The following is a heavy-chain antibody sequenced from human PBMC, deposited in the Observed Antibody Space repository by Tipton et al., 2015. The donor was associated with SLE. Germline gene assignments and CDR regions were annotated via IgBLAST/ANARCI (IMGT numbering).Heavy chain of an antibody. Sequence: SLTCAVYGGSFSGYYWSWIRQPPGKGLEWIGEINHSGSTNYNPSLKSRVTISVDTSKNQFSLRLNSVTAADTAVYYCARRHYSGPFDSWGQGTLVTVSS. CDR1: GGSFSGYY. CDR2: INHSGST. V-gene: IGHV4-34*01. J-gene: IGHJ4*02. CDR3: ARRHYSGPFDS. D-gene: IGHD5-12*01.